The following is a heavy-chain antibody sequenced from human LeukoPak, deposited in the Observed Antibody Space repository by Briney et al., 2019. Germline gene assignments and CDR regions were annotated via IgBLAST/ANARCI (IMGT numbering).Heavy chain of an antibody. V-gene: IGHV3-23*01. CDR2: ISGSGGST. CDR3: AKDRDVVVVAATWDY. D-gene: IGHD2-15*01. CDR1: GFTFSSYA. Sequence: GGSLRLSCAASGFTFSSYAMSWVRQAPGKGLEWVSAISGSGGSTYYADSVKGRFTISRDNSKNTLYLQMNSLRAEDKAVYYCAKDRDVVVVAATWDYWGQGTLVTVSS. J-gene: IGHJ4*02.